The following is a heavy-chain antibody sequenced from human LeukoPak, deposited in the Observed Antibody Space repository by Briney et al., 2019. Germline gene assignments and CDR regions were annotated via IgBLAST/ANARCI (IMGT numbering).Heavy chain of an antibody. CDR1: GFTFTNYD. CDR2: ISGSGGST. CDR3: ANQVVGYFDY. Sequence: SGGSLRLSCAASGFTFTNYDMSWVRQAPGKGLEWVSAISGSGGSTYYADSVKGRFTISRDNSKNTLYLQMNSLRAEDTAVYYCANQVVGYFDYWGQGTLVTVSS. D-gene: IGHD3-22*01. J-gene: IGHJ4*02. V-gene: IGHV3-23*01.